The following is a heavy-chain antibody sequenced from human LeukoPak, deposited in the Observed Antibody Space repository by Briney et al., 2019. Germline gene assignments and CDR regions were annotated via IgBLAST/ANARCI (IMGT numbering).Heavy chain of an antibody. CDR1: GGSFSGYY. V-gene: IGHV4-59*01. CDR2: IYYSGST. J-gene: IGHJ6*02. CDR3: ARDQILTGYYRYYYYYGMDV. Sequence: SETLSLTCAVYGGSFSGYYWSWIRQPPGKGLEWIGYIYYSGSTNYNPSLKSRVTISVDTSKNQFSLKLSSVTAADTAVYYCARDQILTGYYRYYYYYGMDVWGQGTTVTVSS. D-gene: IGHD3-9*01.